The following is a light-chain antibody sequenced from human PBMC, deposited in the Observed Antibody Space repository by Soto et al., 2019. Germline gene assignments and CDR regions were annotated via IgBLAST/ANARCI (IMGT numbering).Light chain of an antibody. CDR1: QSVSTN. Sequence: EIVMTQSPATLSVSPGERATLSCRASQSVSTNVAWDQQKPGQAPRLLIYGASTRATGIPARFSGSGSGTEVTLTISSLQSEDFAVYFCQQYKNWPYTLGQGTKLEIK. V-gene: IGKV3-15*01. CDR2: GAS. CDR3: QQYKNWPYT. J-gene: IGKJ2*01.